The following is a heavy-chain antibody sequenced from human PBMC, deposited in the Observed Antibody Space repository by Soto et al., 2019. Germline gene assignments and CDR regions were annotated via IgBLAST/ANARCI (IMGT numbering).Heavy chain of an antibody. Sequence: EVQLVESGGDLVKPGGSLRLSCVGSGFTFSNAWMNWVRQAPGKGLEWVARIKSKVDGETIDYAEPVKGRFTISREDSKATVYLQMNSLKTEDTGVYFCNTGGYYWDFWGQGTLVTVSS. CDR1: GFTFSNAW. CDR3: NTGGYYWDF. V-gene: IGHV3-15*07. J-gene: IGHJ4*02. CDR2: IKSKVDGETI. D-gene: IGHD3-16*01.